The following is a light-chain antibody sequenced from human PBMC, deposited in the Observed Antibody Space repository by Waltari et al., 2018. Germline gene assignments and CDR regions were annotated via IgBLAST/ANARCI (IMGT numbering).Light chain of an antibody. CDR1: QTILYNSKNKNC. Sequence: DIVMTQSPDSLAVSLGERATINCKSSQTILYNSKNKNCLTWYQQNPGQPPKLLIFCASTRESGVPVRFSGSGSGTNFTLTISGLQAEDLAVYYCQQYYTIPHTFGQGTKLEI. CDR3: QQYYTIPHT. J-gene: IGKJ2*01. CDR2: CAS. V-gene: IGKV4-1*01.